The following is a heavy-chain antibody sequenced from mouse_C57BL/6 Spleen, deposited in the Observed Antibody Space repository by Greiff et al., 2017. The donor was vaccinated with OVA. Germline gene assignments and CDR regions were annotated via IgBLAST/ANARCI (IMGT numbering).Heavy chain of an antibody. CDR2: ISSGSSTI. CDR1: GFTFSDYG. V-gene: IGHV5-17*01. J-gene: IGHJ2*01. Sequence: EVQLVESGGGLVKPGGSLTLSCAASGFTFSDYGMHWVRQAPEKGLAWVAYISSGSSTIYYADTVKGRFTISRDNAKNTLFLQMTSLRSEDTAMYYCARPFYYGSSYFDYWGQGTTLTVSS. D-gene: IGHD1-1*01. CDR3: ARPFYYGSSYFDY.